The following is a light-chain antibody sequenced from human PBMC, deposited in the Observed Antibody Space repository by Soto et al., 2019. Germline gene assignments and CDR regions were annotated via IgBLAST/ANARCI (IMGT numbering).Light chain of an antibody. CDR3: QQYNNWPLT. Sequence: EIVMTQSPATLSVSPGERATLSCSASQSVNDNLAWYQQKPGQTPRLLVYGASTRATGIPARFSGSGSGTEFTLTISSLQSEDVAVYYCQQYNNWPLTFGGGARLE. V-gene: IGKV3-15*01. CDR2: GAS. J-gene: IGKJ4*02. CDR1: QSVNDN.